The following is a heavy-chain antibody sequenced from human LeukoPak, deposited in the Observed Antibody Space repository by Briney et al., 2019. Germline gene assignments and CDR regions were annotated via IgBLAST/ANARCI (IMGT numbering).Heavy chain of an antibody. CDR2: IRYDGSNK. Sequence: PGGSLRLSCAASGFTFSSYGMHWVRQAPGKGLKWVAFIRYDGSNKYYADSVKGRFTISRDNSKNTLYLQMNSLRAEDTAVYYCAKSLWIAAAGYAVHDYYYYMDVWGKGTTVTVSS. V-gene: IGHV3-30*02. CDR1: GFTFSSYG. J-gene: IGHJ6*03. CDR3: AKSLWIAAAGYAVHDYYYYMDV. D-gene: IGHD6-13*01.